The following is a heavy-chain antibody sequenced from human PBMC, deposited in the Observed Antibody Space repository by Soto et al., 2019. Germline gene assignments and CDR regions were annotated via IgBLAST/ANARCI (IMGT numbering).Heavy chain of an antibody. CDR2: IWYDGSNK. J-gene: IGHJ6*02. D-gene: IGHD2-21*02. V-gene: IGHV3-33*01. Sequence: QVQLVESGGGVVQPGRSLRLSCAASGFTFSSYGMHWVRQAPGKALESVAVIWYDGSNKYYADSVQDRFTISRDISKNTLYLQRNSMRAEDTAVYYSARDLVVVTAIVYYYYYYGMDVWGHGTTVTVSS. CDR1: GFTFSSYG. CDR3: ARDLVVVTAIVYYYYYYGMDV.